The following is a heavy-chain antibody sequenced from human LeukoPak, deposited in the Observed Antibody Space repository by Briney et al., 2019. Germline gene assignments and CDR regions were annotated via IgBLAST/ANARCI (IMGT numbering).Heavy chain of an antibody. Sequence: SETLSLTCTVSGGSISSYYWSWIRQPPGKGLEWIGCTYYSGSTNYNPSLKSRVTISVDTSKNQFSLKLSSVTAADTAVYYCARGYSSSWFDYWGQGTLVTVSS. CDR1: GGSISSYY. J-gene: IGHJ4*02. D-gene: IGHD6-13*01. CDR3: ARGYSSSWFDY. CDR2: TYYSGST. V-gene: IGHV4-59*01.